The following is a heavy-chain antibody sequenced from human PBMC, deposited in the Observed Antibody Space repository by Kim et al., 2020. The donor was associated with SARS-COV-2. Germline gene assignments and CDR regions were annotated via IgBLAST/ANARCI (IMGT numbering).Heavy chain of an antibody. CDR3: ARDQQPPHYYYYGMDV. D-gene: IGHD6-13*01. V-gene: IGHV1-69*13. J-gene: IGHJ6*02. CDR2: IIPIFGTA. CDR1: GGTFSSYA. Sequence: SVKVSCKASGGTFSSYAISWVRQAPGQGLEWMGGIIPIFGTANYAQKFQGRVTITADESTSTAYMELSSLRSEDTAVYYCARDQQPPHYYYYGMDVWGQGTTVTVSS.